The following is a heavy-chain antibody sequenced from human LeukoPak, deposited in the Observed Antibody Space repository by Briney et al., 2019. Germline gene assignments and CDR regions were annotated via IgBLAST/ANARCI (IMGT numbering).Heavy chain of an antibody. Sequence: ASVKVSCKASGYTFTGYYMHWVRQAPGQGGEWMGWINPNSGGTNYAQKFQGRVTMTRDTSISTAYMELSRLRSDDTAVYYCARASSSWPYYFDYWGQGTLVTVSS. CDR3: ARASSSWPYYFDY. CDR1: GYTFTGYY. D-gene: IGHD6-13*01. J-gene: IGHJ4*02. V-gene: IGHV1-2*02. CDR2: INPNSGGT.